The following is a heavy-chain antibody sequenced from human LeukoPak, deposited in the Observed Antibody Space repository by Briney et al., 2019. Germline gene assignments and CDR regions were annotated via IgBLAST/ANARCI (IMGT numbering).Heavy chain of an antibody. J-gene: IGHJ6*03. V-gene: IGHV4-39*01. CDR2: IYYSGST. Sequence: PSETLSLTCTVSGGPISSSSYYWGWIRQPPGKGLEWIGSIYYSGSTYYNPSLKSRVTISVDTSKNQFSLKLSSVTAADTAVYYCAGTTVTPTGYYYYYMDVWGKGTTVTVSS. D-gene: IGHD4-17*01. CDR1: GGPISSSSYY. CDR3: AGTTVTPTGYYYYYMDV.